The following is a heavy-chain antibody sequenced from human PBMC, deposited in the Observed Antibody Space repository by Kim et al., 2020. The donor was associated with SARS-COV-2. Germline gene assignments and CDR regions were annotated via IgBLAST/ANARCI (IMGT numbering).Heavy chain of an antibody. CDR2: IYSGGST. Sequence: GGSLRLSCAASGFTVSSNYMSWVRQAPGKGLEWVSVIYSGGSTYYADSVKGRFTISRHNSKNTLYLQMNSLRAEDTAVYYCARDLYNWNGNGMDVWGQGTTVTVSS. CDR3: ARDLYNWNGNGMDV. D-gene: IGHD1-20*01. CDR1: GFTVSSNY. J-gene: IGHJ6*02. V-gene: IGHV3-53*04.